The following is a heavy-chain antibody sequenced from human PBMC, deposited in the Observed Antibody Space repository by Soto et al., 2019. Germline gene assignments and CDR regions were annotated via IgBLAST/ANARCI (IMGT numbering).Heavy chain of an antibody. J-gene: IGHJ6*02. CDR3: AREVGGPYYYDSSGYYHTFYGMDV. CDR2: ISSSGSTI. D-gene: IGHD3-22*01. CDR1: GFTFSSYE. V-gene: IGHV3-48*03. Sequence: GGSLRLSCAASGFTFSSYEINWVRQAPGKGLEWVSYISSSGSTIYYADSVKGRFTISRDNAKNSLYLQMNSLRAEDTAVYYCAREVGGPYYYDSSGYYHTFYGMDVWGQGTTVTSP.